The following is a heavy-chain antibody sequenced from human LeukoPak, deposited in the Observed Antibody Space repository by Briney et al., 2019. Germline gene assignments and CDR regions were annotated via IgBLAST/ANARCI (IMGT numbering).Heavy chain of an antibody. J-gene: IGHJ3*02. CDR1: GGSISSYY. CDR2: IYDSGST. V-gene: IGHV4-59*12. CDR3: ARGLHGGAFDI. Sequence: SETLSLTCTVSGGSISSYYWSWIRQPPGKGLEWIGYIYDSGSTNYNPSLNSRVTISVDTSKNQFSLKLSSVTAADTAVYYCARGLHGGAFDIWGQGTKVTVSS. D-gene: IGHD4-23*01.